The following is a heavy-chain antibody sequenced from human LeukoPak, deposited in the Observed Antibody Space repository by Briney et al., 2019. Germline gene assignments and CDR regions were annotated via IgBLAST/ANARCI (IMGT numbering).Heavy chain of an antibody. CDR1: GFSFSSYW. V-gene: IGHV3-74*01. Sequence: GGSLRLPCAASGFSFSSYWMDWVRHAPGKGLVWVSRINPDGSTTDYADSVKGRFTISTDNAKNTLYLQMSSQRAEDTDGLYCAKEMRRWGQGTLVSVSS. CDR2: INPDGSTT. J-gene: IGHJ4*02. CDR3: AKEMRR.